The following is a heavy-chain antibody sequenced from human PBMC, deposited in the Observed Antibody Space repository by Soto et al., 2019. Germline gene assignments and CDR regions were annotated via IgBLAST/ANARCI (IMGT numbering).Heavy chain of an antibody. V-gene: IGHV3-33*01. J-gene: IGHJ4*02. CDR2: IWYDGSNS. CDR1: GFTFSRYG. CDR3: ARQGVDTAMAAFDY. D-gene: IGHD5-18*01. Sequence: QVKLVESGGGVVQPGKSLRVSCAASGFTFSRYGMHWVRQAPGKGLEWVAVIWYDGSNSYYGDSVKGRFTVSRDNSKNTLYLEMRSLRVEDSAAYYCARQGVDTAMAAFDYWGQGTLVTVSS.